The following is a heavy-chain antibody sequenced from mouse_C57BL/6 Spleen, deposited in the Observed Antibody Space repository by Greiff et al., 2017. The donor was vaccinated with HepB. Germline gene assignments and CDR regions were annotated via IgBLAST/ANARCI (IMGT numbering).Heavy chain of an antibody. D-gene: IGHD1-1*01. CDR1: GYTFTSYW. V-gene: IGHV1-64*01. J-gene: IGHJ2*01. CDR2: IHPNSGST. Sequence: QVQLQQPGAELVKPGASVKLSCKASGYTFTSYWMHWVKQRPGQGLEWIGMIHPNSGSTNYNEKFKSKATLTVDKSSSTAYMQLSSLTSEDAAVYYCARSATVVAKGYYFDYWGQGTTLTVSS. CDR3: ARSATVVAKGYYFDY.